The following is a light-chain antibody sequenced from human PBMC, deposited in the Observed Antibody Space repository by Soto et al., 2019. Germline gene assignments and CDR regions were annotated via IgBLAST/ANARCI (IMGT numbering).Light chain of an antibody. J-gene: IGLJ2*01. Sequence: QSALPQPASVSGSPGQSITISCTGTYSDVGGYNFVSWYQQLPGKAPKLLIYEVSNRASGVSNRFFGLQSGNTASLTISGLQAEDEADYYCSSYSTSSDFVLFGGGTKLTVL. CDR1: YSDVGGYNF. V-gene: IGLV2-14*01. CDR2: EVS. CDR3: SSYSTSSDFVL.